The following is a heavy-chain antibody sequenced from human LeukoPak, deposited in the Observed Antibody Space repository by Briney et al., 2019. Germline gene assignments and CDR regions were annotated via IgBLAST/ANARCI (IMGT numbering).Heavy chain of an antibody. CDR2: INAYNGNT. J-gene: IGHJ4*02. D-gene: IGHD3-22*01. V-gene: IGHV1-18*01. CDR3: ARDRYYYDTSDYFPFDY. Sequence: ASVKVSCKASGYTSTSHGITWVRQAPGQGLEWMGWINAYNGNTNYAQKLQGRVTMTTDTSTSTAYMELRSLRSDDSAVYYCARDRYYYDTSDYFPFDYWGQGTLVTVSS. CDR1: GYTSTSHG.